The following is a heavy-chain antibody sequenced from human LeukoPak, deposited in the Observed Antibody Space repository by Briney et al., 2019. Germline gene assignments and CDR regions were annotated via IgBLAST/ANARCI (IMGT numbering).Heavy chain of an antibody. CDR3: ASLWPLYSESSAYYFVH. D-gene: IGHD3-22*01. J-gene: IGHJ1*01. V-gene: IGHV4-31*03. CDR2: VFYSGTT. CDR1: GGSISSGGYY. Sequence: SQTLSLTCTVSGGSISSGGYYWPWIRHHPGKGLDWIGYVFYSGTTYYCPSLKRRVRMSVDTSKNQFSLKLSSVTAADTAVYYCASLWPLYSESSAYYFVHWGQGTLVTVSS.